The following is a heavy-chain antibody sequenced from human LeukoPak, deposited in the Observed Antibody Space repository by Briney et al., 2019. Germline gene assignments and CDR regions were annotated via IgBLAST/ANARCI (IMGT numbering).Heavy chain of an antibody. Sequence: SETLSLTCTVSGGSISSGSYYWSWIRQPAGKGLEWIGRIYTSGSTNYNPSLKSRVTISVDTSKNQFSLKLSSVTAADTALYYCAKGGGTSYYYDSSGYRFDYWGQGTLVTVSS. D-gene: IGHD3-22*01. CDR2: IYTSGST. V-gene: IGHV4-61*02. CDR3: AKGGGTSYYYDSSGYRFDY. J-gene: IGHJ4*02. CDR1: GGSISSGSYY.